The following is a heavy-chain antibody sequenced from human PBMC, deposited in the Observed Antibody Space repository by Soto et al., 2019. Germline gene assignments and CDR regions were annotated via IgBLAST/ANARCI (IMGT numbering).Heavy chain of an antibody. J-gene: IGHJ6*02. CDR1: GGTFSSYA. V-gene: IGHV1-69*13. CDR3: ARGYSSSWWGDYYYGMGV. D-gene: IGHD6-13*01. CDR2: IIPIFGTA. Sequence: ASVKVSCKASGGTFSSYAISWVRQAPGQGLEWMGGIIPIFGTANYAQKFQGRVTITADESTSTAYMGLSSLRSEDTAVYYCARGYSSSWWGDYYYGMGVWGQGTTVTVSS.